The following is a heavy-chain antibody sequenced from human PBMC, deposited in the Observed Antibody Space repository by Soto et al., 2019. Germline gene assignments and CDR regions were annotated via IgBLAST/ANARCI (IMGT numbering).Heavy chain of an antibody. CDR1: GFTVSSNY. CDR2: ISSGGSA. V-gene: IGHV3-53*02. J-gene: IGHJ4*02. CDR3: ASGVARGVFNY. D-gene: IGHD3-10*01. Sequence: EVQLVETGGGLIQPGGSLRLSCAASGFTVSSNYISWVRQAPGQGLEWVSLISSGGSAYYADSVKGRFTISRDNSKNTLYLQMNRLRAEDTAVYYCASGVARGVFNYWGQGPWSASPQ.